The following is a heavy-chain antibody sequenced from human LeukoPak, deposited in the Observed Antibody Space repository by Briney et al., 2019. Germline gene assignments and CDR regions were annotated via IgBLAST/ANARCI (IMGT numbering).Heavy chain of an antibody. Sequence: RRSLRLSCAASGFTFSSYGMHWVRQAPGKGLEWVAVIWYDGSNKYYADSVKGRFTISRDNSKNTLYLQMNSLRAEDTAVYYCARWRSSGYLLDYWGQGTLVTVSS. V-gene: IGHV3-33*01. D-gene: IGHD3-22*01. CDR2: IWYDGSNK. CDR3: ARWRSSGYLLDY. CDR1: GFTFSSYG. J-gene: IGHJ4*02.